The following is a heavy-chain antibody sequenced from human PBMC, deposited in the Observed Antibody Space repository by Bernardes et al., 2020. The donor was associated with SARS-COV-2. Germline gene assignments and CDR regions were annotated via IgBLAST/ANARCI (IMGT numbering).Heavy chain of an antibody. CDR1: GGSISSTVYY. CDR2: IYYSGTT. V-gene: IGHV4-39*01. J-gene: IGHJ4*02. Sequence: SETLSLTCTVSGGSISSTVYYWGWIRQPPGRGLEWIGTIYYSGTTFYNPSLKSRVTMSVDTSKNQFSLKLSSVTAADTSVYYCARIRIAAAGPFDYWGQGTLVTVSS. CDR3: ARIRIAAAGPFDY. D-gene: IGHD6-13*01.